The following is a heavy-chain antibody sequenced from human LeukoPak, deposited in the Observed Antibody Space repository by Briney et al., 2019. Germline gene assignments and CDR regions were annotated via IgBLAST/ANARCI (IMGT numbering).Heavy chain of an antibody. J-gene: IGHJ4*02. CDR3: ARVRAMLWVHFDY. CDR1: GGSISSSSYY. D-gene: IGHD3-16*01. V-gene: IGHV4-39*07. Sequence: SETLSLTCTVSGGSISSSSYYWGWIRQPPGKGLEWIGSIYYSGSTYYNPSLKSRVTISVDTSKNQFSLKLTSVTAADTAVYYCARVRAMLWVHFDYWGQGTLVTVSS. CDR2: IYYSGST.